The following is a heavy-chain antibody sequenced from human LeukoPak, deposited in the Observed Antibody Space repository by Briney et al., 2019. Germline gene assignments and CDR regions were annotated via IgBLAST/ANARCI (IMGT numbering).Heavy chain of an antibody. Sequence: GGPLRLSCAASGFTFSSYGMSWVRQAPGKGLEWVSAISGSGGSTYYADSVKGRFTISRDNSKNTLYLQMNSLRAEDTAVYYFAKDTGYDSSGYYPDYWGQGTLVTVSS. CDR3: AKDTGYDSSGYYPDY. J-gene: IGHJ4*02. CDR2: ISGSGGST. D-gene: IGHD3-22*01. CDR1: GFTFSSYG. V-gene: IGHV3-23*01.